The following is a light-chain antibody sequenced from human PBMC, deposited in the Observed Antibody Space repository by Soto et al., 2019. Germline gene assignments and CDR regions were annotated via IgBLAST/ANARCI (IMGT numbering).Light chain of an antibody. CDR3: QQFDSYPIT. Sequence: DIQITQSPSSLSASVGDRVTITCLASQSISTFLAWYQQKPGKAPKLLIYAASTLQSGVPSRFSGSGSGTDFTLTISSLQPEDFATFYCQQFDSYPITFGQGTRLEIK. V-gene: IGKV1-9*01. J-gene: IGKJ5*01. CDR1: QSISTF. CDR2: AAS.